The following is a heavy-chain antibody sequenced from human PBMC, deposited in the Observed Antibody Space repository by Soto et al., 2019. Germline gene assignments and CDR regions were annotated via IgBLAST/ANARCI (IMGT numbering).Heavy chain of an antibody. CDR1: GDTFNFYS. CDR3: ASSYGSGYRAFDY. V-gene: IGHV1-69*02. CDR2: VNPIVSMS. Sequence: QVQLVQSGAEVKRPGSSVKVSCKASGDTFNFYSINWVRQAPGVGLEWMGRVNPIVSMSNYAQKFQGRVTMTADKATSTAYMELSRPRSEDTAIYYCASSYGSGYRAFDYWGQGALVTVSS. J-gene: IGHJ4*02. D-gene: IGHD3-10*01.